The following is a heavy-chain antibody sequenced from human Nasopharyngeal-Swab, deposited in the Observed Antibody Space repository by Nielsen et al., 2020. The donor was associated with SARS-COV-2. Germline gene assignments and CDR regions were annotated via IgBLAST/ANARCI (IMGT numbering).Heavy chain of an antibody. J-gene: IGHJ4*02. Sequence: RQPPGKGLEWVSYISSSGSTIYYADSVKGRFTISRDNAKNSLYLQMNSLRAEDTAVYYCARDAVGARGYWGQGTLVTVSS. V-gene: IGHV3-11*01. CDR2: ISSSGSTI. D-gene: IGHD1-26*01. CDR3: ARDAVGARGY.